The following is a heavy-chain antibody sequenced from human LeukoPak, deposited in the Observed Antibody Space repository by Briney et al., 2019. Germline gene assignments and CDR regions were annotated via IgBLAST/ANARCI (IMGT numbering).Heavy chain of an antibody. J-gene: IGHJ5*02. Sequence: GGSLRLSCAASGFTFSSNYMSWVRQAPGKGLEWVSVIYSGGSTYYSDSVKGRFTISRDNSKNTLYLQMNSLRAEDTAVYYCARDIEMATIFSDWFDPWGQGTLVTVSS. D-gene: IGHD5-24*01. V-gene: IGHV3-66*02. CDR3: ARDIEMATIFSDWFDP. CDR2: IYSGGST. CDR1: GFTFSSNY.